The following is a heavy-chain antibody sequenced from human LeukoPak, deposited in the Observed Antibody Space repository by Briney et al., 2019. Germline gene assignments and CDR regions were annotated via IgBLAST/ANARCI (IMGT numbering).Heavy chain of an antibody. V-gene: IGHV1-2*02. J-gene: IGHJ4*02. Sequence: GASVKVSCKASGYTFTGDYIHWVRQAPGQGVEWMGWINPNSGDTHYPQKFQGRVTMTSDTSISTAYMELSRLSPDDTAVYYCARDLSGNSMFFDYWGQGTLVTVSS. CDR3: ARDLSGNSMFFDY. D-gene: IGHD4-23*01. CDR2: INPNSGDT. CDR1: GYTFTGDY.